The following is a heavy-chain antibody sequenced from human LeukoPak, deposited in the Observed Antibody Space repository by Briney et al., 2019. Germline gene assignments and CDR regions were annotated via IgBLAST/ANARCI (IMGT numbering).Heavy chain of an antibody. CDR3: ARRMVYAIGTQFDY. CDR1: GFTFSSYW. V-gene: IGHV3-7*01. J-gene: IGHJ4*02. CDR2: IKQDGSEK. Sequence: RGSLRLSCAASGFTFSSYWMSWVSQAPGKGLEWVANIKQDGSEKYYVDSVKGRFTISRDNAKNSLYLQMNSLRAEDTAVYYCARRMVYAIGTQFDYWGQGTLVTVSS. D-gene: IGHD2-8*01.